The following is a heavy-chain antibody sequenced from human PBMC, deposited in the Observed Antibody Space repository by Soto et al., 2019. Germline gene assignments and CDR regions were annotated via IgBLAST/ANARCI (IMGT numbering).Heavy chain of an antibody. J-gene: IGHJ4*02. CDR3: AAPREYDILTGLDY. V-gene: IGHV1-24*01. CDR2: FDPEDGET. CDR1: GYTPTELS. D-gene: IGHD3-9*01. Sequence: ASVKVSCKVSGYTPTELSMHWVRQAPGKGLEWMGGFDPEDGETIYAQKFQGRVTMTEDTSTDTAYMELSSLRSEDTAVYYCAAPREYDILTGLDYWGQGTLVTVSS.